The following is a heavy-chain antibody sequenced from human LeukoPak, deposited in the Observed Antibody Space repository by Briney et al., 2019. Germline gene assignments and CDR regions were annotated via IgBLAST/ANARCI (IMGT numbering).Heavy chain of an antibody. Sequence: GGSLRLSCAASTFTVSSNYMSWVRQAPGKGLEWVSVLYSGGITYYADSVKGRFTISSDNSMNTLYLQMNSLRVEDTAVYYCARGGTAAAKYFKPWGQGTLVTVSS. V-gene: IGHV3-66*01. D-gene: IGHD6-13*01. CDR3: ARGGTAAAKYFKP. CDR2: LYSGGIT. J-gene: IGHJ1*01. CDR1: TFTVSSNY.